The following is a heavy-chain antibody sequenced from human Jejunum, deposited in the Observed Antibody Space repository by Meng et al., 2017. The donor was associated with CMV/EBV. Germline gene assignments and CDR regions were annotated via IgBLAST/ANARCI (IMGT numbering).Heavy chain of an antibody. Sequence: QVQRVESGGGLVKPGGSLRLSCATSGFIFSDYYMTWIRQAPGKGLESVSYISGTSTYTNYADSVKGRFTISRDNARNSLYLQMNNLSAEDTAIYYCTRDPRLADYWGQGTLVTVSS. V-gene: IGHV3-11*05. CDR1: GFIFSDYY. CDR3: TRDPRLADY. D-gene: IGHD6-25*01. CDR2: ISGTSTYT. J-gene: IGHJ4*02.